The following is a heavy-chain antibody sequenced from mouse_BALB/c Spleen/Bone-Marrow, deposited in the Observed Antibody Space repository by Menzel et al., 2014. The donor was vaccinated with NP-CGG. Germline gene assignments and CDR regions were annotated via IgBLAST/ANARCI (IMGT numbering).Heavy chain of an antibody. Sequence: VTLKESGAELVKPGASVKLSCTASGFNIKDTYMHWVKQRPGQGLEWIGRIDPANGNTKYDPKFQGKATITADTSSNTAYLQLSSLTSEDTAVYYCALYYDYDVGYWGQGTTLTVSS. V-gene: IGHV14-3*02. J-gene: IGHJ2*01. CDR1: GFNIKDTY. CDR2: IDPANGNT. CDR3: ALYYDYDVGY. D-gene: IGHD2-4*01.